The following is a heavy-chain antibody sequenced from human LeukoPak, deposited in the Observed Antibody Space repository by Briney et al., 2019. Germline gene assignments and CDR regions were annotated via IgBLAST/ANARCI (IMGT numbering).Heavy chain of an antibody. CDR3: ARRRVYRNWFDP. Sequence: ASVNVSCKASGYTFTSYDINWVRQATGQGLEWMGWMNPNSGNTGYAQTFQGRVTMTRNTSISTAYMELSSLRSEDTAVYYCARRRVYRNWFDPWGQGTLVTVSS. J-gene: IGHJ5*02. CDR1: GYTFTSYD. V-gene: IGHV1-8*01. CDR2: MNPNSGNT. D-gene: IGHD4-11*01.